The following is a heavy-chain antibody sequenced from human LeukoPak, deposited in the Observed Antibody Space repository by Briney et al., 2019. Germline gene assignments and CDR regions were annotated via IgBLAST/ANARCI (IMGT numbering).Heavy chain of an antibody. D-gene: IGHD6-13*01. J-gene: IGHJ4*02. CDR2: MNPNSGNT. V-gene: IGHV1-8*02. CDR3: ARRLAAAGYLPDY. Sequence: ASVKVSCKASGYTFTGYYMHWLRQATGQGLEGMGWMNPNSGNTGYAQKFQGRVTMTRNTSISTAYMELSSLRSEDTAVYYCARRLAAAGYLPDYWGQGTLVTVSS. CDR1: GYTFTGYY.